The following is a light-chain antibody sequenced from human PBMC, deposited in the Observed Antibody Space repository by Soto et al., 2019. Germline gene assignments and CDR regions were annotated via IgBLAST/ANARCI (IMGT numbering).Light chain of an antibody. CDR2: DAS. CDR1: QDINNY. CDR3: QQRSNWPLT. J-gene: IGKJ4*01. V-gene: IGKV1-33*01. Sequence: DMQMTQSPSSVSASVGDRVTITCQASQDINNYVNWYQQKPGKAPKLLIFDASTLKTGVPSRFSGSGSGTDFTLTISSLEPEDFAVYYCQQRSNWPLTFGGGTKVDIK.